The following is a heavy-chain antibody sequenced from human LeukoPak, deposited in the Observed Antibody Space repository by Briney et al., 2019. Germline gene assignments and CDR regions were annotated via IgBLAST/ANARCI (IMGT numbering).Heavy chain of an antibody. CDR1: GFTFSSYA. D-gene: IGHD3-22*01. CDR3: AKSSSYYYDSSGYFQSPSHFDY. Sequence: GGSLRLSCAASGFTFSSYAMSWVRQAPGKGLEWVSAISGSGGSTYYADSVKGRFTISRDNSKNTLYLQMNSLRAEDTAVYYCAKSSSYYYDSSGYFQSPSHFDYWGQGTWSPSPQ. V-gene: IGHV3-23*01. J-gene: IGHJ4*02. CDR2: ISGSGGST.